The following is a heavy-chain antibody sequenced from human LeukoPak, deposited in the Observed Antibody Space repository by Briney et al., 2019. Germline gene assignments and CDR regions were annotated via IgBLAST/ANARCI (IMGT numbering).Heavy chain of an antibody. CDR3: ATLAVVAT. D-gene: IGHD6-19*01. CDR2: IHNDGSNK. V-gene: IGHV3-30*02. Sequence: GGSLRLSCAASGFTFSTYHMHWVRQAPGKGLEWVAFIHNDGSNKYYTDSVRGRFTISRDNSKNTLFLQMNSLRTEGTAVYYCATLAVVATWGQGTLVTVSS. CDR1: GFTFSTYH. J-gene: IGHJ4*02.